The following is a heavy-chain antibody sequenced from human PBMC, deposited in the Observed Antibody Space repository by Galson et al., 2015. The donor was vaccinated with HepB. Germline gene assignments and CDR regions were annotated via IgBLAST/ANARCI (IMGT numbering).Heavy chain of an antibody. CDR1: GFTFSSYS. CDR2: ISSSSSTI. V-gene: IGHV3-48*01. Sequence: SLRLSCAASGFTFSSYSMNWVRQAPGKGLEWVSYISSSSSTIYYADSVKGRFTISRDNAKNSLYLQMNSLRTEDTALYYCAKDIRGRDDFWSGYYSHYFQHWGQGTLVTVSS. CDR3: AKDIRGRDDFWSGYYSHYFQH. J-gene: IGHJ1*01. D-gene: IGHD3-3*01.